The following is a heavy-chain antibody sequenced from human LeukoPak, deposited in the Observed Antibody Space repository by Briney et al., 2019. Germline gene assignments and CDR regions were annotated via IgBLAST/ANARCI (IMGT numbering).Heavy chain of an antibody. Sequence: GASVKVSCKASGYTFTSYGISWVRQAPGQGLERMGWISAYNANTNYAQKLQGRVTMTTDTSASTAYMELRSPKSDDTAVYYCARREQWLVGDDYWGQGTLVTVSS. V-gene: IGHV1-18*01. CDR1: GYTFTSYG. CDR2: ISAYNANT. D-gene: IGHD6-19*01. J-gene: IGHJ4*02. CDR3: ARREQWLVGDDY.